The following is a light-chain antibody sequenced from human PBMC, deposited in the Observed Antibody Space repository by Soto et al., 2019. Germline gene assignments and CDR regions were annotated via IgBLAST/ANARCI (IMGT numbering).Light chain of an antibody. CDR2: EVN. V-gene: IGLV2-8*01. CDR1: SSDVGNYAF. CDR3: TSYAGSNKLV. J-gene: IGLJ2*01. Sequence: QSALTQPPSASGSPGPSVTLSCTGTSSDVGNYAFVSWYQQYPGKAPKLMIYEVNKRPSGVPDRFSGSKSGNTASLTVSGLQAEDEADYYCTSYAGSNKLVFGGGTKLTVL.